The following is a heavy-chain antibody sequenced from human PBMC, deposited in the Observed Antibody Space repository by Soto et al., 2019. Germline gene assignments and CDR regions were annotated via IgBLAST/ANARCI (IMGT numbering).Heavy chain of an antibody. CDR1: GFTFSSYW. CDR3: ARHTERIAEIGWFDP. V-gene: IGHV3-74*01. D-gene: IGHD6-13*01. Sequence: PGGSLRLSCAASGFTFSSYWMHWVRQAPGKGLVWVSRISSDGSSTTYADSVKGRFTISRDNAKNTLFLQMNSLRAEDTAVYYCARHTERIAEIGWFDPWGKGILVTVS. J-gene: IGHJ5*02. CDR2: ISSDGSST.